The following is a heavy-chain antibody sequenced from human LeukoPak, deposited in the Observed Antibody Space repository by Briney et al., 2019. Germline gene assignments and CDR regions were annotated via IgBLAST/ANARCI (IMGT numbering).Heavy chain of an antibody. Sequence: ASVKVSCKASGYTFTSYYIHWVRQAPGQGLEWMGKINPSGGTTTNAQTFLGRLTMTRDTSTNTVYMELSSLRSEDTAVYYCARGGLGNYDILTGNYKYYYYMDVWGEGTTVTDSS. D-gene: IGHD3-9*01. CDR2: INPSGGTT. J-gene: IGHJ6*03. CDR3: ARGGLGNYDILTGNYKYYYYMDV. V-gene: IGHV1-46*01. CDR1: GYTFTSYY.